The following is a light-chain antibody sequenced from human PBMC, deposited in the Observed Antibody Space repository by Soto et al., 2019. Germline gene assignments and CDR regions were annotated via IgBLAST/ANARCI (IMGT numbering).Light chain of an antibody. CDR2: DVS. J-gene: IGLJ3*02. CDR1: SSDVGGYNY. V-gene: IGLV2-11*01. Sequence: QSVLTQPRSVSGSPGQSVTISCTGTSSDVGGYNYVSWYQQHPGKAPKLMIYDVSKRPSGVPDRFSGSRSGNTASLTISGLQTEDEGDYYCCSHAGGYTWVFGGGTKVTVL. CDR3: CSHAGGYTWV.